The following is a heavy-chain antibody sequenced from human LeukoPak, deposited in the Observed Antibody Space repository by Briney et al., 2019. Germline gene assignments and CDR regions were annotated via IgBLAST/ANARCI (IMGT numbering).Heavy chain of an antibody. CDR2: IKQDGSET. J-gene: IGHJ4*02. V-gene: IGHV3-7*02. CDR3: ARARFCTSGGCYLDY. D-gene: IGHD2-8*01. CDR1: EFSVYSNY. Sequence: GGSLRLSCAGSEFSVYSNYMNWVRQAPGKGLEWVANIKQDGSETYYVDYVKGRFTISRDNAKNSLFLQVNSLRVEDTAVYYCARARFCTSGGCYLDYWGQGTLVTVSS.